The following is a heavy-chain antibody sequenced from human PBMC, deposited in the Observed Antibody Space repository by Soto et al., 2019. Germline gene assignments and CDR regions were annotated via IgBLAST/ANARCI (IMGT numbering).Heavy chain of an antibody. V-gene: IGHV4-34*01. D-gene: IGHD3-3*01. CDR2: INHSGSTNY. Sequence: QVQLQQWGAGLLKPSETLSLTCAVSGGSFSGYYWSWIRQPPGKGLEWIGEINHSGSTNYNNNPSLKSRVTISADTSEKQFSLRLSSVTAADTAVYYCVRLDQGPSNWCDPWGQGTLVTVSS. CDR3: VRLDQGPSNWCDP. CDR1: GGSFSGYY. J-gene: IGHJ5*02.